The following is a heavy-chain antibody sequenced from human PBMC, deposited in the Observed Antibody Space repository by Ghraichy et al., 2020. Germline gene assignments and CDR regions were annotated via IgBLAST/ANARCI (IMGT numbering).Heavy chain of an antibody. D-gene: IGHD5-12*01. CDR2: VYYSGRT. CDR3: ARLEDTVASMSMAPVY. CDR1: GGSISSSSYY. V-gene: IGHV4-39*01. Sequence: SETLSLTCTVSGGSISSSSYYWGWIRQPPGKGLEWIGSVYYSGRTYYNPSLKSRVTISVDTSKNQFSLKVSSVTAADTAVYYCARLEDTVASMSMAPVYWGQGTLVSVSS. J-gene: IGHJ4*02.